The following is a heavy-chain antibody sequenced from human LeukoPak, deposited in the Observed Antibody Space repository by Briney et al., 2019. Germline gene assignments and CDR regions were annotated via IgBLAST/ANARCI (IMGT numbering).Heavy chain of an antibody. D-gene: IGHD3-10*01. CDR2: IIPIFGTA. J-gene: IGHJ1*01. Sequence: ASVKVSCKVSGGTFSSYAISWVRQAPGQGLEWMGGIIPIFGTANYAQKFQGRVTITADESTSTAYMELSSLRSEDTAVYYCARDRYGSGSYYYFQHWGQGTLITVSS. CDR3: ARDRYGSGSYYYFQH. V-gene: IGHV1-69*13. CDR1: GGTFSSYA.